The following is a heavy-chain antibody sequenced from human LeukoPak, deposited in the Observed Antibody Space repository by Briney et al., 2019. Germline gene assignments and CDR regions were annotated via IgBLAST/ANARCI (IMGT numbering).Heavy chain of an antibody. CDR1: GYTFSSYG. CDR3: ARGKNSSTWYWFDP. J-gene: IGHJ5*02. Sequence: ASVKVSCKASGYTFSSYGISWVRQAPGQGLEWMGWISGYNGHTKYARKLQGRVTMTTDTSTSTAYMELGSLRSDDTAVYYCARGKNSSTWYWFDPWGQGTLVTVSS. CDR2: ISGYNGHT. D-gene: IGHD6-13*01. V-gene: IGHV1-18*01.